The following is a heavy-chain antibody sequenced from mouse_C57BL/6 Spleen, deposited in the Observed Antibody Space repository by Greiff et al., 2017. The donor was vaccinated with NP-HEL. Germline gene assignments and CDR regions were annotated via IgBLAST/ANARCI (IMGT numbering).Heavy chain of an antibody. CDR2: INPNNGGT. Sequence: VQLQQSGPELVKPGASVKISCKASGYTFTDYYMNWVKQSHGKSLEWIGDINPNNGGTNSNQMFKGKATLTVDKSSSTAYMELRSLTSEDSAVYYCARGYAVDYWGQGTSVTVSS. CDR3: ARGYAVDY. CDR1: GYTFTDYY. V-gene: IGHV1-26*01. J-gene: IGHJ4*01.